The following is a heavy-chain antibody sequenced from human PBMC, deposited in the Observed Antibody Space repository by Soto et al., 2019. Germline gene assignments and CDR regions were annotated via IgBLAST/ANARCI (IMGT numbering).Heavy chain of an antibody. D-gene: IGHD5-12*01. J-gene: IGHJ6*02. CDR1: GYTFTSYG. Sequence: ASVKVSCKASGYTFTSYGISWVRQAPGQRLEWMGWISTYNGDTNYAQTFQGRVTMTTDTSTSTVHMEVRSLRSDDTAVYYCAREGVAPYYYYGMDVWGQGTPVTVSS. V-gene: IGHV1-18*01. CDR3: AREGVAPYYYYGMDV. CDR2: ISTYNGDT.